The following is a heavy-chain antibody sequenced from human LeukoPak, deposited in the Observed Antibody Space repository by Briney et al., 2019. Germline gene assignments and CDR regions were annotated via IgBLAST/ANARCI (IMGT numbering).Heavy chain of an antibody. Sequence: PSETLSLTCTVSSASISTYYWSWIRQPPGKGLEWIGYIYYSGSTNYNPSLKSRVTISVDTSKNQFSLKLSSVTAADTAVYYCASGAYSYYYMDVWGKGTTVTISS. CDR2: IYYSGST. V-gene: IGHV4-59*01. CDR1: SASISTYY. D-gene: IGHD4-11*01. CDR3: ASGAYSYYYMDV. J-gene: IGHJ6*03.